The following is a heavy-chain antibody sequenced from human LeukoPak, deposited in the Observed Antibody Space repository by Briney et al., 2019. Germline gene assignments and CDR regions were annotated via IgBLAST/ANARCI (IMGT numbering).Heavy chain of an antibody. CDR3: AHTDSYYFDSGMVS. D-gene: IGHD3-22*01. J-gene: IGHJ5*02. V-gene: IGHV3-23*01. Sequence: GGSLRLSCAASGFTFSSYSMNWVRQAPGKGLEWVSVISGGGSSTNYANSVKGRFTISRENSKNTLYLQMNSLRAEDTAVYYCAHTDSYYFDSGMVSWGQRALVTVSS. CDR2: ISGGGSST. CDR1: GFTFSSYS.